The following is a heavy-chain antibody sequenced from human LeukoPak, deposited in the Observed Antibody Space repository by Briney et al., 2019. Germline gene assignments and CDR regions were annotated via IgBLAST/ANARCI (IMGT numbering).Heavy chain of an antibody. J-gene: IGHJ4*02. CDR1: GGSFSGYY. CDR3: ASQSRRYSSSSLRG. V-gene: IGHV4-34*01. D-gene: IGHD6-6*01. CDR2: INHSGST. Sequence: PSETLSLTCAVYGGSFSGYYWSWIRQPPGKRLEWIGEINHSGSTNYNPSLKSRVTISVDTSKNQFSLKLSSVTAADTAVYYCASQSRRYSSSSLRGWGQGTLVTVSS.